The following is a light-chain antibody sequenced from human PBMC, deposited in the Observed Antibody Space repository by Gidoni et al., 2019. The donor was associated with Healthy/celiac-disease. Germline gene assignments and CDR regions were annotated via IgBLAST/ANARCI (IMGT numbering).Light chain of an antibody. Sequence: QSALTQPASVSGSPGQSITISCTGPSSDVGIYNLVSCYQQHPGKAPKLMIYEGSKRPSGVSNRFSGSKSGNTASLTISGLQAEDEADYYCCSYAGSSTLVFGGGTKLTVL. CDR2: EGS. V-gene: IGLV2-23*01. CDR1: SSDVGIYNL. CDR3: CSYAGSSTLV. J-gene: IGLJ2*01.